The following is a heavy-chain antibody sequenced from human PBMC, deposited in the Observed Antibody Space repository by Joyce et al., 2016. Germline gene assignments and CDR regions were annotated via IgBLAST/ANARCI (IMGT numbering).Heavy chain of an antibody. CDR3: ARNGAYSQDS. Sequence: QVQLQESGPGLVKPSGPLSLTCAVSGGSISSAHWWSWVRQPPGKGLEWIGEIYLGGSTTYNPSLKSRVTISVDKSKNQLSLKMNSVTAADTAVYYCARNGAYSQDSWGQGTLVTVSS. V-gene: IGHV4-4*02. D-gene: IGHD5-12*01. J-gene: IGHJ5*01. CDR2: IYLGGST. CDR1: GGSISSAHW.